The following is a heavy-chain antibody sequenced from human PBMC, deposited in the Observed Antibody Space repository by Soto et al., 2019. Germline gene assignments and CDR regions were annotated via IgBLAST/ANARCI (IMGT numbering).Heavy chain of an antibody. V-gene: IGHV1-2*04. CDR2: ISPNSGGT. D-gene: IGHD5-12*01. CDR3: ARSKNIVATSSMDV. Sequence: ASVKVSCKASGYTFTGYYMHWVRQAPGQGLEWMGWISPNSGGTNYAQKFQGWVTMTRDTSISTAYMELSRLRSDDTAVYYCARSKNIVATSSMDVWGKGTTVTVSS. J-gene: IGHJ6*03. CDR1: GYTFTGYY.